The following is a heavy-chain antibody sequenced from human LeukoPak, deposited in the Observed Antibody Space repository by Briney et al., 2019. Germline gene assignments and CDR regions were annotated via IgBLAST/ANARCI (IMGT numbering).Heavy chain of an antibody. V-gene: IGHV1-18*01. J-gene: IGHJ4*02. D-gene: IGHD3-3*01. CDR3: ARGLYDFWSGYIFDY. CDR1: GNTFTSYG. Sequence: ASVKVSCKAPGNTFTSYGISWVRQAPGQGLEWMGWISAYNGNTNYAQKLQGRVTMTTDTSTSTAYMELRSLRSHDTAVYYCARGLYDFWSGYIFDYWGQGTLVTVSS. CDR2: ISAYNGNT.